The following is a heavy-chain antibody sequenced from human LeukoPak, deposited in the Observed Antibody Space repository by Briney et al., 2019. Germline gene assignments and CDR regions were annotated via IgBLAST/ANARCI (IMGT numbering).Heavy chain of an antibody. V-gene: IGHV3-33*01. CDR3: ARGIVGAKGYYYYGMGV. CDR2: IWYDGSNK. CDR1: GFTFSSYG. D-gene: IGHD1-26*01. Sequence: GGSLRLSCAASGFTFSSYGMHWVRQAPGKGLEWVAVIWYDGSNKYYADSVKGRFTISRDNSKNTLYLQMNSLRAEDTAVYYCARGIVGAKGYYYYGMGVWGQGTTVTVSS. J-gene: IGHJ6*02.